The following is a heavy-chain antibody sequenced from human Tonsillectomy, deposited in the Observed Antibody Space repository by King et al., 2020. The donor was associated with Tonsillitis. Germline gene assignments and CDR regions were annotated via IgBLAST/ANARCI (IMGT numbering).Heavy chain of an antibody. V-gene: IGHV1-8*01. CDR2: MNPNSGNT. CDR1: GYPFINND. J-gene: IGHJ4*02. CDR3: VRAAWVGFSRYVRPFDY. D-gene: IGHD5-12*01. Sequence: VQLVESGAEVKKPGASVKVSCKASGYPFINNDINWVRQATGQGLEWMGWMNPNSGNTGYAQKFQGRVTLTRNTSISTAYMELSSLTPEDTALYYCVRAAWVGFSRYVRPFDYWGQGTLVTVSS.